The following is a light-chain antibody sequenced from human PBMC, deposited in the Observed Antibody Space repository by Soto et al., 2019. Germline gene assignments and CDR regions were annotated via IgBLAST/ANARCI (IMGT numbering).Light chain of an antibody. CDR1: SSDVGGYNY. Sequence: QSALTQPRSVSGSPGQSVTISCTGTSSDVGGYNYVSWYQHHPGKAPKLMIYDVSKRPSGVPDRFSGSKSGNTASLTISGIQAEDEADYYRCSYAGSYTLVFGGGPKVTVL. V-gene: IGLV2-11*01. CDR2: DVS. J-gene: IGLJ3*02. CDR3: CSYAGSYTLV.